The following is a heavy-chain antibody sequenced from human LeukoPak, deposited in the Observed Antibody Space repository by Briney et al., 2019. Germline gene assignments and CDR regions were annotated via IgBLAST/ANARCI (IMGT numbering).Heavy chain of an antibody. J-gene: IGHJ4*02. D-gene: IGHD3-16*02. CDR3: TTDAVRLSVWGSCRYITGY. CDR2: IKTKTDGGTT. Sequence: GGSLRLSCAASGFTFSNAWMSWVRQAPGKGLEWVGRIKTKTDGGTTDYAAPVKGRFTISRDDSKNTLYLQMNSLKTEDTAVYYCTTDAVRLSVWGSCRYITGYWGQGTLVTVSS. V-gene: IGHV3-15*01. CDR1: GFTFSNAW.